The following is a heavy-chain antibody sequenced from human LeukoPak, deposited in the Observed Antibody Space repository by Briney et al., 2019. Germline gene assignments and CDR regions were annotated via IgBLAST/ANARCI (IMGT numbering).Heavy chain of an antibody. V-gene: IGHV4-59*02. Sequence: ASETLSLTCVVSGGSVSGYYWGWIRQPPGRGLEWIGYVYYSGSTNYNPSFKSRITISVDTSRNQFSLQLSSVTAADTAVYYCARIHRYCSGGACYVLDDWGQGTLVAVSS. D-gene: IGHD2-15*01. CDR3: ARIHRYCSGGACYVLDD. CDR2: VYYSGST. J-gene: IGHJ4*02. CDR1: GGSVSGYY.